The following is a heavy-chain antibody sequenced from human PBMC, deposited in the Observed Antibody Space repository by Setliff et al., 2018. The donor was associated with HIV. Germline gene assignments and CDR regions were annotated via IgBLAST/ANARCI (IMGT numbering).Heavy chain of an antibody. Sequence: GSLRLSCTASGFSFSTHDMNWVRQAPGKGLEWIGTIYYTGDTQYNPSLKSRVTISVDTSKNQFSLKLSSVTAADTAVYYCARGLYGGIYNFWSGCPHMDVWGKGTTVTVSS. CDR2: IYYTGDT. D-gene: IGHD3-3*01. CDR1: GFSFSTHD. CDR3: ARGLYGGIYNFWSGCPHMDV. J-gene: IGHJ6*03. V-gene: IGHV4-59*08.